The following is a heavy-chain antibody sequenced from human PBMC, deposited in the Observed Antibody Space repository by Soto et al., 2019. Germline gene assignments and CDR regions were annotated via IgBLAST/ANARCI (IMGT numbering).Heavy chain of an antibody. CDR3: ARSELRSPDAFDI. CDR2: ISSSSYI. Sequence: SLRLSCAASGFTFSSYSMNWVRQAPGKGLEWVSSISSSSYIYYADSVKGRFTISRDNAKNSLYLQMNSLRAEDTAVYYCARSELRSPDAFDIWGQGTMVTVSS. D-gene: IGHD2-21*01. CDR1: GFTFSSYS. V-gene: IGHV3-21*01. J-gene: IGHJ3*02.